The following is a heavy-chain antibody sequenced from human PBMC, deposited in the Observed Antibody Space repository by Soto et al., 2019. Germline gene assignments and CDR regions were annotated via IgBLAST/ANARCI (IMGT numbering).Heavy chain of an antibody. CDR2: IMPMFGVT. J-gene: IGHJ6*02. V-gene: IGHV1-69*12. Sequence: QVQLVQSGAEVKKPGSSVKVSCRASGGTFNSHTISWVRQAPGQGLEWMGGIMPMFGVTNYARKLQGRLTSNADXSXTXXDMQLSSLTSEDTAVYYCEGEGVTAGVSTPWMVYHYFGLDRSGQGTTVTFSS. CDR1: GGTFNSHT. CDR3: EGEGVTAGVSTPWMVYHYFGLDR. D-gene: IGHD2-8*01.